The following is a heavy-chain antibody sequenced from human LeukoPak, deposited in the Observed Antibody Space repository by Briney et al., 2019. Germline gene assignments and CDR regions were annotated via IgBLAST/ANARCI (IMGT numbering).Heavy chain of an antibody. CDR3: AKNRPHYYDSSGYYPLDY. J-gene: IGHJ4*02. Sequence: GRSLRLSCAASGFTFSSYAMHWVRQAPGKGLEWVAFIRYDGSNKYYADSVKGRFTISRDNSKNTLYLQMNSLRAEDTAVYYCAKNRPHYYDSSGYYPLDYWGQGTLVTVSS. D-gene: IGHD3-22*01. CDR1: GFTFSSYA. CDR2: IRYDGSNK. V-gene: IGHV3-30*02.